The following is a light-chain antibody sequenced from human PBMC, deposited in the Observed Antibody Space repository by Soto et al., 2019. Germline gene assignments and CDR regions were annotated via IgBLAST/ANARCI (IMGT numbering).Light chain of an antibody. J-gene: IGKJ5*01. CDR3: QQYNNWPIT. Sequence: EIVMTQSPSTLSVYPGERATLSCRASQSVSRDLAWYQQKPGQAPRLLIYGAPTRATGIPARFSGSGSGTEFTLTISSLQSEDFEVYYCQQYNNWPITFGQGTRLEIK. CDR1: QSVSRD. V-gene: IGKV3-15*01. CDR2: GAP.